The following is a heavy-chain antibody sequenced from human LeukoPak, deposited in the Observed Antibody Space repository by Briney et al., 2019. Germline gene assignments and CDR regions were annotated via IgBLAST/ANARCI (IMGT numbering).Heavy chain of an antibody. CDR3: ARGYSYVFY. V-gene: IGHV3-7*05. Sequence: GGSLRLSCAASGITFGSYWMSWVRQAPGKGLEWVANINQDGSEKYYVDSVKGRFTISRDNAKNSLYLQMNSLRAEDTAVYYCARGYSYVFYWGQGTLVTVSS. J-gene: IGHJ4*02. D-gene: IGHD5-18*01. CDR1: GITFGSYW. CDR2: INQDGSEK.